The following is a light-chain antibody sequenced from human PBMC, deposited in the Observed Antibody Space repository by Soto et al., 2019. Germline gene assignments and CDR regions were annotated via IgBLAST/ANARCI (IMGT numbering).Light chain of an antibody. V-gene: IGKV1-6*01. Sequence: AIQMTQSPSSLSASVGDRVTITCRASQGIRNDLGWYQQKAGKAPKLLIYAASSLQSGVPSRFSGSGSGTDFTHTISSLQPEDFASYYCLQDYNYPRTFGQGTKVEVK. CDR1: QGIRND. CDR2: AAS. J-gene: IGKJ1*01. CDR3: LQDYNYPRT.